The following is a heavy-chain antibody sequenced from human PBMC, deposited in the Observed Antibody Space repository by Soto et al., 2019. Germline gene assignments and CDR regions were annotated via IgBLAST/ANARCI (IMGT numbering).Heavy chain of an antibody. V-gene: IGHV3-23*01. D-gene: IGHD3-10*01. Sequence: EVQLLESGGGLVQPGGSLRLSCAASGFTFSSYAMSWVRQAPGKGLEWVSAISGSGGSTYYADSVKGRFTISRDNSKNTLCLQMNSLRAEDTAVYYCAKLSRNYGSGSGYYWGQGTLVTVSS. CDR2: ISGSGGST. J-gene: IGHJ4*02. CDR3: AKLSRNYGSGSGYY. CDR1: GFTFSSYA.